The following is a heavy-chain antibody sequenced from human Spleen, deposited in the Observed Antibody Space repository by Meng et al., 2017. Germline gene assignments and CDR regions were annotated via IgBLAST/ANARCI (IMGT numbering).Heavy chain of an antibody. D-gene: IGHD2-2*01. CDR3: ARGRYCSSTSCYRSRGFDY. CDR2: INHSGST. CDR1: GGSFSAYH. Sequence: GSLRLSCAVYGGSFSAYHWSWIRQSPGKGLEWIGEINHSGSTNYNPSLKSRVTLSVDTAKNQFSLKLSSVTAADTAVYYCARGRYCSSTSCYRSRGFDYWGQGTLVTVSS. V-gene: IGHV4-34*01. J-gene: IGHJ4*02.